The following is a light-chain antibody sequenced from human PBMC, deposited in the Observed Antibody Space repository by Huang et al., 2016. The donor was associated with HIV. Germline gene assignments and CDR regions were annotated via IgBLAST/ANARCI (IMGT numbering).Light chain of an antibody. V-gene: IGKV4-1*01. J-gene: IGKJ3*01. CDR3: QQYYSSPFT. CDR2: WAS. CDR1: QTILHDSDSRNY. Sequence: DIVMTQSPDSLAVSLGERATINCKSSQTILHDSDSRNYLAWYQQKPEQPPKLLIHWASIRKSGVPDRFIGSVSGTDFTLTISSLQAEDVAVYYCQQYYSSPFTFGPGTNVDI.